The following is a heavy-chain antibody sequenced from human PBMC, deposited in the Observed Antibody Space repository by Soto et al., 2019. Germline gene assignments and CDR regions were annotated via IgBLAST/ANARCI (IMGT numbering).Heavy chain of an antibody. D-gene: IGHD3-22*01. Sequence: PSETLSLTCAVSGGSISSGGYSWSWIRQPPGKGLEWIGYIYHSGSTYYNPSLKSRVTISVDRSKNQFSLKPSSVTAADTAVYYCARGYYDSSGYYPPYFDYWGQGTLVTVSS. CDR3: ARGYYDSSGYYPPYFDY. CDR2: IYHSGST. V-gene: IGHV4-30-2*01. J-gene: IGHJ4*02. CDR1: GGSISSGGYS.